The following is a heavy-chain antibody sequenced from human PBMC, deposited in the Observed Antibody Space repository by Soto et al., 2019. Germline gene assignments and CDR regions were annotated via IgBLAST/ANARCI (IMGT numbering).Heavy chain of an antibody. D-gene: IGHD5-12*01. Sequence: QVQLVQSGAEVKKPGSSVKVSCKASGGTFSSFGFNWVRQAPGQGLEWMGGISPLFGTANYAEKFQGRVTISADEGTSTASMELIGLRSEDTAIYYCARDRSMDGYNSRSFDYWGQGTLVTVS. CDR3: ARDRSMDGYNSRSFDY. V-gene: IGHV1-69*01. CDR1: GGTFSSFG. CDR2: ISPLFGTA. J-gene: IGHJ4*02.